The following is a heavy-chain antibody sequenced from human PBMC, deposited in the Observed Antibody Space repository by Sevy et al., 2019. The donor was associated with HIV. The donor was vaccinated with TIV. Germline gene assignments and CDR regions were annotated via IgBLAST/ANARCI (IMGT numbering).Heavy chain of an antibody. CDR3: ARDIVGASYY. CDR1: GGSFSGYY. Sequence: SETLSLTCAVYGGSFSGYYWSWIRQPPGKGLEWIGEINHSGSTNYNPSLKSRVTISVDTSKNQFSLKLSSVTAADTAVYYCARDIVGASYYWGHGTLVTVSS. V-gene: IGHV4-34*01. D-gene: IGHD1-26*01. J-gene: IGHJ4*01. CDR2: INHSGST.